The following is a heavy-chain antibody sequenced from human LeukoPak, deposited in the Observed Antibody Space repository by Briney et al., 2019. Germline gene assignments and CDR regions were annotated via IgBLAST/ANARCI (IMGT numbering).Heavy chain of an antibody. D-gene: IGHD3-16*01. CDR3: AALGGH. Sequence: SETLSLTCTVSGGSISSYYWSWIRQPPGKGLEWIGYIYHGGSINYNPSLKSRVTISIDMSENQFSLKLNSVTAADTAVYYCAALGGHWGQGTLVTVSS. CDR2: IYHGGSI. J-gene: IGHJ4*02. V-gene: IGHV4-59*08. CDR1: GGSISSYY.